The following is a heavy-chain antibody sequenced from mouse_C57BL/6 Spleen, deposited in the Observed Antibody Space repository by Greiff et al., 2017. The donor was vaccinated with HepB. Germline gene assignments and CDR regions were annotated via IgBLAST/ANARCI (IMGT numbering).Heavy chain of an antibody. CDR2: ISYDGSN. V-gene: IGHV3-6*01. D-gene: IGHD2-2*01. Sequence: ESGPGLVKPSQSLSLTCSVTGYSITSGYYWNWIRQFPGNKLEWMGYISYDGSNNYNPSLKNRISITRDTSKNQFFLKLNSVTTEDTATYYCARDRGYYGYDVDYFDYWGQGTTLTVSS. CDR3: ARDRGYYGYDVDYFDY. CDR1: GYSITSGYY. J-gene: IGHJ2*01.